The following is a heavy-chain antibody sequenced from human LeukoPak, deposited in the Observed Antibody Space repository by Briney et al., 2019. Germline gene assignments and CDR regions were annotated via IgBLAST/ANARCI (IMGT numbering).Heavy chain of an antibody. CDR3: ARGGTIVVVPAAMPVGDAFDI. V-gene: IGHV3-21*04. J-gene: IGHJ3*02. D-gene: IGHD2-2*01. CDR2: ISGRTGGL. CDR1: GFTFNTNA. Sequence: GGSLRLSCAASGFTFNTNAMTWVRQAPGKGLEWVSAISGRTGGLYYADSVKGRFTISRDNAKNSLYLQMNSLRAEDTAVYYCARGGTIVVVPAAMPVGDAFDIWGQGTMVTVSS.